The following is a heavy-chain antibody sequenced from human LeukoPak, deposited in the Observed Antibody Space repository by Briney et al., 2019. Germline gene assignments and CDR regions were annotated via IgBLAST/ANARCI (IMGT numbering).Heavy chain of an antibody. V-gene: IGHV4-61*02. Sequence: PSQTLSLTCTVSGGSISSGSYYWSWIRQPAGKGLEWIGRIYTSGSTNYNPPLKSRVTISVDTSKNQFSLKLSSVTAADTAVYYCARRACYGDCYAFDIWGQGTMVTVSS. CDR3: ARRACYGDCYAFDI. D-gene: IGHD2-21*02. CDR2: IYTSGST. CDR1: GGSISSGSYY. J-gene: IGHJ3*02.